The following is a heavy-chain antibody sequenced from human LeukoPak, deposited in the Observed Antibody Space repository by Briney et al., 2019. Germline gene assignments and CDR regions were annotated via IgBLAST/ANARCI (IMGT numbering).Heavy chain of an antibody. CDR2: VYFSGDT. V-gene: IGHV4-59*08. D-gene: IGHD5-12*01. Sequence: SETLSLTCTVSRGSVTSYYWSWIRQPPGKGLEWIGDVYFSGDTKYNPSLKSRVTISVDTPKNQFSLKLSSVTAADTAVYYCASQYSGYDYSFDYWGQGTLVTVSS. CDR3: ASQYSGYDYSFDY. CDR1: RGSVTSYY. J-gene: IGHJ4*02.